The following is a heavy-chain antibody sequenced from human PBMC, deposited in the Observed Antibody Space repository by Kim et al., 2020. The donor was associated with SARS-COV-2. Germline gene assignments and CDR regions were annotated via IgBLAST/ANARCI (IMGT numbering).Heavy chain of an antibody. CDR3: ARTELLPAFDI. V-gene: IGHV7-4-1*02. D-gene: IGHD1-26*01. Sequence: PPYAQGFTGRFVFSLDTSVSTAYLQISSRKAEDTAVYYCARTELLPAFDIWGQGTMVTVSS. J-gene: IGHJ3*02. CDR2: P.